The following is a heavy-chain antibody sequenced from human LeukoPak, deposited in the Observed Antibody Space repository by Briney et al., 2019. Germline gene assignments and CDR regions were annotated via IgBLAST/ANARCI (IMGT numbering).Heavy chain of an antibody. V-gene: IGHV1-2*02. CDR1: GYTFTGYY. D-gene: IGHD3-10*01. CDR3: ARGRYGSGSYYINY. J-gene: IGHJ4*02. Sequence: GASVKVSCKASGYTFTGYYMHWVRQAPGQGLEWMGWVNPNSGGSNYAQNFQGRVTMTRDTSISTVYMELSRLRSDDTAVYYCARGRYGSGSYYINYWGQGTLVTVSS. CDR2: VNPNSGGS.